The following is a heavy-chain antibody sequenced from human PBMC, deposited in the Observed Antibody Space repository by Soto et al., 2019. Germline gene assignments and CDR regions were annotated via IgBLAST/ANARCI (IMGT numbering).Heavy chain of an antibody. J-gene: IGHJ4*02. CDR3: ATLTKYDILTGFYPC. CDR1: GFTVNSNY. V-gene: IGHV3-66*01. Sequence: EVQLVESGGGLVQPGGSLRLSCAASGFTVNSNYMSWVGQAPGKGLEWVSVIYSDGSTYYADSVKGRFIISRDNSNNTLYFQMHSLRAEDTAVYYCATLTKYDILTGFYPCWGQGTLVTVSS. D-gene: IGHD3-9*01. CDR2: IYSDGST.